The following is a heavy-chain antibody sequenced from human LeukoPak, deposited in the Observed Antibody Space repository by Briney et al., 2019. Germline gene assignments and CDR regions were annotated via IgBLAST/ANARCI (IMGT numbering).Heavy chain of an antibody. Sequence: SETLSLTRAVSGGSISSGGYSWSWIRQPPGKGLEWIGYIYHSGSTYYNPSLKSRVTISVDRSKNQFSLKLSSVTAADTAVYYCAREDRDGYNFGWFDPWGQETLVTVSS. CDR2: IYHSGST. CDR1: GGSISSGGYS. D-gene: IGHD5-24*01. CDR3: AREDRDGYNFGWFDP. V-gene: IGHV4-30-2*01. J-gene: IGHJ5*02.